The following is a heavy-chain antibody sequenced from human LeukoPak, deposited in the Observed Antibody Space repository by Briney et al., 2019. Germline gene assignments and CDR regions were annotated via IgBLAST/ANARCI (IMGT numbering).Heavy chain of an antibody. V-gene: IGHV4-59*01. Sequence: SETLSLTCTVSGGSISSYYWSWIRQPPGKGLEWIGYIYYSGSTNYNPSLKSRVTVSVDTSKNQFSLKLSSVTAADTAVYYCARVFWSGYYYMDVWGKGTTVTVSS. J-gene: IGHJ6*03. CDR2: IYYSGST. D-gene: IGHD3-3*01. CDR3: ARVFWSGYYYMDV. CDR1: GGSISSYY.